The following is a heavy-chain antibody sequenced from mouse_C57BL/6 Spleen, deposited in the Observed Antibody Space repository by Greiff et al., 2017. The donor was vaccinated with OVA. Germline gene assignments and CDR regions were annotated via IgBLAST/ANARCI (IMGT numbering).Heavy chain of an antibody. Sequence: VQLQQSGAELVRPGTSVKVSCKASGYAFTNYLIEWVKQRPGQGLEWIGVINPGSGGTNYNEKFKGKATLTADKSSSTAYMQLSSLTSEDSAVYFCARSDYSSSLFFDYWGQGTTLTVSS. CDR1: GYAFTNYL. J-gene: IGHJ2*01. CDR3: ARSDYSSSLFFDY. CDR2: INPGSGGT. V-gene: IGHV1-54*01. D-gene: IGHD1-1*01.